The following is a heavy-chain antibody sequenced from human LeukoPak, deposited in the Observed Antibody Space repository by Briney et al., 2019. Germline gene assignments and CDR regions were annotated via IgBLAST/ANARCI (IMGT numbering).Heavy chain of an antibody. CDR3: RFGSGRYSFDY. CDR1: GFXFSNFW. D-gene: IGHD3-10*01. J-gene: IGHJ4*02. CDR2: IKEGGSEK. Sequence: GGSLRLSCADSGFXFSNFWITWVRQAPGKGLEWVASIKEGGSEKYYVDSVKGRFTISRDNAKSSMYLQMNSLRVEDTAVYYCRFGSGRYSFDYWGQGTLVTVSA. V-gene: IGHV3-7*02.